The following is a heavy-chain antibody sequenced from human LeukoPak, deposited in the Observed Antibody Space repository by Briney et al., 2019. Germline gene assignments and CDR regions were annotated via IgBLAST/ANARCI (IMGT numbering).Heavy chain of an antibody. CDR1: DGSISSSSYY. Sequence: SETLSLTCTVSDGSISSSSYYWGWIRQPPGKGLEWIGSIYYRGSTYYNPSLKSRVTISVDTSKNQFSLELSSVTAADTAVYYCARHPTYGGNSVWGQGTLVTVSS. V-gene: IGHV4-39*01. CDR2: IYYRGST. CDR3: ARHPTYGGNSV. D-gene: IGHD4-23*01. J-gene: IGHJ4*02.